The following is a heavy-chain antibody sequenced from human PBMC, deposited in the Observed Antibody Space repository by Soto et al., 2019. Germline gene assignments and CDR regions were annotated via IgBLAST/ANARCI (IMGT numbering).Heavy chain of an antibody. D-gene: IGHD2-2*01. Sequence: GGSLRLSCAASGVTLSYAWMSWVRQAPGKGLEWVGRIKSKAGGGTTDYTAPVKGRFTISRDDSKNTLYLQMNSLRAEDTAVYSCAKATYQLLPYYYYGMDVWGQGITVTVSS. CDR1: GVTLSYAW. J-gene: IGHJ6*02. CDR2: IKSKAGGGTT. CDR3: AKATYQLLPYYYYGMDV. V-gene: IGHV3-15*01.